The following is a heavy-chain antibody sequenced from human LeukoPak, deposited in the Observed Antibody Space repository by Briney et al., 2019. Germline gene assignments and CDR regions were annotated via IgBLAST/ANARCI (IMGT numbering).Heavy chain of an antibody. V-gene: IGHV3-30*03. D-gene: IGHD3-3*01. CDR1: GFTFKSYS. Sequence: PGGSLRLSCLASGFTFKSYSMQWVRQVPGTILEWVAETSHDETQRSYSDSVRGRFTISRDNSNNTLYLQMNSLTTDVTAIYYCVTPRQASGLYPFDYWGRGALVAVSS. CDR2: TSHDETQR. J-gene: IGHJ4*02. CDR3: VTPRQASGLYPFDY.